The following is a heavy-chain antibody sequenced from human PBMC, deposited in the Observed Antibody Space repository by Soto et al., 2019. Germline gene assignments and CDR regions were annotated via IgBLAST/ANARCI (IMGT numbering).Heavy chain of an antibody. CDR3: AREGPAPYYYYGMDV. CDR1: GYSFTTYG. Sequence: ASVKVSCKASGYSFTTYGISWVRQAPGQGLEWMGWISGYNGNTNYAQKFQGRVTMTTDTSTSTAYMELRSLRSDDTAVYYCAREGPAPYYYYGMDVWGQGTTVTVSS. J-gene: IGHJ6*02. CDR2: ISGYNGNT. V-gene: IGHV1-18*01.